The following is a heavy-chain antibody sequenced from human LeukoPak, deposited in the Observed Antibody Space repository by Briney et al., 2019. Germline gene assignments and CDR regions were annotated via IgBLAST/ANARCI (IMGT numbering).Heavy chain of an antibody. J-gene: IGHJ6*02. V-gene: IGHV3-21*01. CDR1: GFTFSSYS. D-gene: IGHD3-10*01. CDR2: ISSSSSYI. CDR3: ARDPPPRDYYGSGSYYYGMDV. Sequence: GGSLRLSCAASGFTFSSYSMNWLRQAPGKGLEWVSSISSSSSYIYYAGSVKGRFTISRDNAKNSLYLQMNSLKAEDTAVYYCARDPPPRDYYGSGSYYYGMDVWGQGTTVTVSS.